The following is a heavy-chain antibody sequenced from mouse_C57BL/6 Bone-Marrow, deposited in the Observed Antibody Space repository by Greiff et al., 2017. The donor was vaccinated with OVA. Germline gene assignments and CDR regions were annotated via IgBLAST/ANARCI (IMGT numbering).Heavy chain of an antibody. Sequence: VQVVESGAELARPGASVKLSCKASGYTFTSYGISWVKQRTGQGLEWIGEIYPRSGNTYYNEKFKGKATLTADKSSSTAYMELRSLTSEDSAVYFCARSGLGYYAMDYWGQGTSVTVSS. J-gene: IGHJ4*01. D-gene: IGHD3-1*01. CDR1: GYTFTSYG. CDR2: IYPRSGNT. V-gene: IGHV1-81*01. CDR3: ARSGLGYYAMDY.